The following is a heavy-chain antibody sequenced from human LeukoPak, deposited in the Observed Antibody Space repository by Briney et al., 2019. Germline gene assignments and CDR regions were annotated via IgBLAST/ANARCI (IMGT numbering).Heavy chain of an antibody. CDR3: AKGAYDYIEIAYFDY. CDR2: IIGSSGST. J-gene: IGHJ4*02. Sequence: PGGSLRLSCVASGFSFNNYAMNWVRQAPGKGLDWVSLIIGSSGSTFYADSVKGRFTISRDKSKNTLYLQMNSLRAEDTAVYYCAKGAYDYIEIAYFDYWGQGSLVTVSS. D-gene: IGHD5-12*01. CDR1: GFSFNNYA. V-gene: IGHV3-23*01.